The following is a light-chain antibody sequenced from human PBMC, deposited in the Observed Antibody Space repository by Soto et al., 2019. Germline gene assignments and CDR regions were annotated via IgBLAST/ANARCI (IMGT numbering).Light chain of an antibody. J-gene: IGKJ5*01. CDR1: QSVSSY. Sequence: EIVLTQSPATLSLSPGERATLSCRASQSVSSYLAWYQQKPGQAPRLLIYDASNRATGIPARFSGSGSGTDFTLTISSLEPEDFAHYYCQQRSNWITFGQGTRLEIE. CDR3: QQRSNWIT. V-gene: IGKV3-11*01. CDR2: DAS.